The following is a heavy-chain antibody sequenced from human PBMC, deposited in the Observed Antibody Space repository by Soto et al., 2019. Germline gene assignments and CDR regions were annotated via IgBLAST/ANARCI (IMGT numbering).Heavy chain of an antibody. Sequence: SGGSLRLSCAASGFTFSSYGMHWVRQAPGKGLEWVAVIWYDGSNKYYADSVKGRFTISRDNSKNTLYLQMNSLRAEDTAVYYCARDSSSSGIDYWGQGTLVTVSS. CDR3: ARDSSSSGIDY. CDR1: GFTFSSYG. CDR2: IWYDGSNK. J-gene: IGHJ4*02. D-gene: IGHD6-6*01. V-gene: IGHV3-33*01.